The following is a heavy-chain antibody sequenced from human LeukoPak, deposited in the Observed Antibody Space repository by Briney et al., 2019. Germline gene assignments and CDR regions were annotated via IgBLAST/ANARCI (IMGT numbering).Heavy chain of an antibody. V-gene: IGHV4-34*01. D-gene: IGHD3-22*01. Sequence: SETLSLTCAVYGGSFSGYYWSWIRQPPGKGLEWIGEINHSGSTNYSPSLKSRVTISVDTSKNQFSLKLSSVTAADTAVYYCAICDSSGYYLEWGQGTLVTVSS. J-gene: IGHJ4*02. CDR3: AICDSSGYYLE. CDR1: GGSFSGYY. CDR2: INHSGST.